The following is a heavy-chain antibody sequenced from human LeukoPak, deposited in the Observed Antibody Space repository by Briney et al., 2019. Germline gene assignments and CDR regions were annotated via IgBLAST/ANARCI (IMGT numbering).Heavy chain of an antibody. CDR1: GFTFSSYA. D-gene: IGHD5-24*01. Sequence: GGSLRLSCAASGFTFSSYAMHWVRHAPGKGLVWVAVISYDGTNKYYADSVKGRFTISRDNSKNTLYLQMNSLRAEDTAVYYCAAHRGWLQSFDYWGQGTLVTVSS. CDR2: ISYDGTNK. CDR3: AAHRGWLQSFDY. J-gene: IGHJ4*02. V-gene: IGHV3-30*04.